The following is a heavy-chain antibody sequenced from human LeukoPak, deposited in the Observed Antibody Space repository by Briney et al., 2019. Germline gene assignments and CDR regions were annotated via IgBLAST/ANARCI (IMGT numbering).Heavy chain of an antibody. CDR2: IYYVAST. J-gene: IGHJ6*02. CDR3: ARDPTAGQYYYYGMDV. CDR1: GDSISIGAYY. Sequence: SQTLSLTCTVSGDSISIGAYYCSSIRQHPGKCLECIGYIYYVASTYYNPSLKSRVTISINKSKKQFSLKLSSVTAADTAVYYCARDPTAGQYYYYGMDVWGQGTTVTVSS. V-gene: IGHV4-31*03.